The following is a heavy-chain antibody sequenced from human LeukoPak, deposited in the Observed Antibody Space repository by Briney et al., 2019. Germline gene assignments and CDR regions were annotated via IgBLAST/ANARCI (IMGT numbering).Heavy chain of an antibody. V-gene: IGHV1-69*05. CDR3: ARALPDFWSANTPGAYFDY. CDR2: IISIFGTA. Sequence: SVKVSCKASGGTFSSYAISWVRQAPGQGLEWMGGIISIFGTANYAQKFQGRVTITTDESTSTAYMELSSLRSEDTAVYYCARALPDFWSANTPGAYFDYWGQGTLVTVSS. D-gene: IGHD3-3*01. J-gene: IGHJ4*02. CDR1: GGTFSSYA.